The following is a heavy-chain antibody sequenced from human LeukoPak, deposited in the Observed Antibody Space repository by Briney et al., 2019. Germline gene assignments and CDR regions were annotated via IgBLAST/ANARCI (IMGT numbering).Heavy chain of an antibody. V-gene: IGHV1-69*05. CDR2: IIPIFGTA. D-gene: IGHD2-2*01. Sequence: SVKVSCKASGGTFSSYAISWVRQAPGQGLEWMGGIIPIFGTANYAQKFQGRVTITTDESTSTAYMELSSLRSEDTAVYYCARDRVVVVPAAILNWFDPWGQGTLVTVSS. J-gene: IGHJ5*02. CDR3: ARDRVVVVPAAILNWFDP. CDR1: GGTFSSYA.